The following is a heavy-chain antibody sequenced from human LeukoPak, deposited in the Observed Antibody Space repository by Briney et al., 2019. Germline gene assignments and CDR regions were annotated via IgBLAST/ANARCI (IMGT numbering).Heavy chain of an antibody. Sequence: GGALRLSCEASGFTFSSYAMSWVRQAPGKGLEWVSSISGSGGSTYYADSVKGRFTISRDNSKNTLYLQMNSLRAEDTAVYYCSAEHIVVVTAIDYYYGMDVWGQGTTVTVSS. CDR3: SAEHIVVVTAIDYYYGMDV. D-gene: IGHD2-21*02. V-gene: IGHV3-23*01. CDR1: GFTFSSYA. J-gene: IGHJ6*02. CDR2: ISGSGGST.